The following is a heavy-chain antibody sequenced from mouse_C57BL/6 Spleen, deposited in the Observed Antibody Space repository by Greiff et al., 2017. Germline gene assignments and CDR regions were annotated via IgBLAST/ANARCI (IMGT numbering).Heavy chain of an antibody. Sequence: VQRVESGPGLVQPSQSLSITCTVSGFSLTSYGVHWVRQSPGKGLEWLGVIWRGGSTDYNAAFMSRLSITKDNSKSQVFFKMNSLQADDTAIYYCAKISNYDDYYAMDYWGQGTSVTVSS. V-gene: IGHV2-5*01. CDR1: GFSLTSYG. D-gene: IGHD2-5*01. CDR3: AKISNYDDYYAMDY. J-gene: IGHJ4*01. CDR2: IWRGGST.